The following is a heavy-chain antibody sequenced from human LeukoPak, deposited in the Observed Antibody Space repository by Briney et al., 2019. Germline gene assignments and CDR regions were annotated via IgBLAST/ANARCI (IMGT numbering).Heavy chain of an antibody. CDR2: ISSSSSYI. CDR3: ARFYSSSIILTGYYYFDY. J-gene: IGHJ4*02. CDR1: GFTFSSYS. V-gene: IGHV3-21*01. D-gene: IGHD3-9*01. Sequence: GGSLRLSCAASGFTFSSYSMNWVRQAPGKGLEWVSSISSSSSYIYYADSVKGRFTISRDNAKNSLYLQMNSLRAEDTAVYYCARFYSSSIILTGYYYFDYWGQGTLVTVSS.